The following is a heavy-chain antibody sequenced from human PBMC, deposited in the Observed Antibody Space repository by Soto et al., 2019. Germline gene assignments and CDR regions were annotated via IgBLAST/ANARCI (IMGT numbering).Heavy chain of an antibody. CDR2: INSDASHT. Sequence: GGSLRLSCAASGFTFSTYWMHWIRQVPGKGLEWVSRINSDASHTYYADSVKGRFTISRDNAKNSLYLQMNSLRAEDTAVYYCARDPVPYDSSGYYSQGFDPWGQGTLVTRLL. D-gene: IGHD3-22*01. V-gene: IGHV3-74*01. CDR3: ARDPVPYDSSGYYSQGFDP. CDR1: GFTFSTYW. J-gene: IGHJ5*02.